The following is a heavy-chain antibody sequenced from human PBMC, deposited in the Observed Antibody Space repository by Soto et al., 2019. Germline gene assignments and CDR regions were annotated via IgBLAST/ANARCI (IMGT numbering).Heavy chain of an antibody. J-gene: IGHJ6*02. D-gene: IGHD6-19*01. CDR2: IIPIFGTA. Sequence: SVKVSCKASGGTFSSYAISWVRQAPGQGLEWMGGIIPIFGTANYAQKFQGRVTITADESTSTAYMELSSLRSEDTAVYYCARGRRGVAVAPASYYYYGMDVWGQGTTVTVSS. CDR3: ARGRRGVAVAPASYYYYGMDV. CDR1: GGTFSSYA. V-gene: IGHV1-69*13.